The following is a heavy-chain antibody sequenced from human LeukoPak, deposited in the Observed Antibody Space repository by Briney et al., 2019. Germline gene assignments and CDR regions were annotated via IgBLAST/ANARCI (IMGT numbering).Heavy chain of an antibody. CDR1: GFTFSSYA. CDR2: ISGSGGST. V-gene: IGHV3-23*01. D-gene: IGHD6-13*01. J-gene: IGHJ6*02. CDR3: ARASLIAAAGTDYYYGMDV. Sequence: GSLRLSCAASGFTFSSYAMSWVRQAPGKGLEWVSAISGSGGSTYYADSVKGRFTISRDNAKNSLYLQMNSLRAEDTALYHCARASLIAAAGTDYYYGMDVWGQGTTVTVSS.